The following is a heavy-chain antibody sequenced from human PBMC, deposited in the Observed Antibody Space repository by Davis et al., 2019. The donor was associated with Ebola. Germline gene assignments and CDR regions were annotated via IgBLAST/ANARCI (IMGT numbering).Heavy chain of an antibody. CDR3: ARDQGYYGSGSYYSRYYGMDV. D-gene: IGHD3-10*01. CDR1: RFTFSSYE. CDR2: ISSSGSTI. V-gene: IGHV3-48*03. Sequence: GGSLRLSCAASRFTFSSYEMNWVRQAPGKGLEWVSYISSSGSTIYYADSVKGRFTISRDNAKNSLYLQMNSLRAEDTAVYYCARDQGYYGSGSYYSRYYGMDVWGQGTTVTVSS. J-gene: IGHJ6*02.